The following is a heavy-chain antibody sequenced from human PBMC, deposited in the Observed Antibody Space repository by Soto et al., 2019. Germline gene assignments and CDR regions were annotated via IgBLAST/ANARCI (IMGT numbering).Heavy chain of an antibody. CDR2: INHSGST. J-gene: IGHJ4*02. V-gene: IGHV4-34*01. CDR3: ARDKITGLFDY. CDR1: GGSFSGYY. Sequence: SETLSLTCAVYGGSFSGYYWTWIRQPPGTELEWIGEINHSGSTNYNPSLKSRVTISVDTSKNQFSLKLTSVTAADTAAYYCARDKITGLFDYWGQGTLVTVSS. D-gene: IGHD2-8*02.